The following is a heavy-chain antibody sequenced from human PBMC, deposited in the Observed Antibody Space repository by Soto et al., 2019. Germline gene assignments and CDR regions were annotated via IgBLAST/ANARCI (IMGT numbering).Heavy chain of an antibody. CDR3: ARGLGGRMDD. CDR2: IIPILGET. CDR1: GTIFSSYT. V-gene: IGHV1-69*08. Sequence: QVQLVQSGAEVKKPGSSVRVSCKASGTIFSSYTISWVRQAPGQGLEWMGRIIPILGETNSAQKFQGRVTLTADKSTNTADMELNSLRVEDTALYYCARGLGGRMDDWGQGTTVTVSS. D-gene: IGHD3-16*01. J-gene: IGHJ6*02.